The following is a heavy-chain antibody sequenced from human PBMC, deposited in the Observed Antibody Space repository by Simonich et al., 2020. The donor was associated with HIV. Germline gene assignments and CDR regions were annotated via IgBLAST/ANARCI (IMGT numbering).Heavy chain of an antibody. CDR3: ARGYSSSSYYLDC. V-gene: IGHV1-46*01. Sequence: QVQLEQSGAAVKKPGASVKVSCQTSGYTFTNYYIHWVRQAPGQGLEWIGIIKPRGEITTISKNFKGRVSLTRDKSTSTVYMELSSLRSEDTAVYYCARGYSSSSYYLDCWGQGTLVTVSS. CDR1: GYTFTNYY. CDR2: IKPRGEIT. D-gene: IGHD6-13*01. J-gene: IGHJ4*02.